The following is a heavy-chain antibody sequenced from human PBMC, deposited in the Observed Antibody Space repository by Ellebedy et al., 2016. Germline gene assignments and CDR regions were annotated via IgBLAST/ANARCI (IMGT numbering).Heavy chain of an antibody. Sequence: ASVKVSXKASRYTFSDYYMHWVRQAPGQGLEWMGWINPNTGGTNYAQNFQGRVTMTRDTSNSAASIELRSLRSDDTAVYYCAKDFAPGGNSGAFDIWGQGTMVTVSS. D-gene: IGHD1-1*01. CDR2: INPNTGGT. CDR1: RYTFSDYY. J-gene: IGHJ3*02. CDR3: AKDFAPGGNSGAFDI. V-gene: IGHV1-2*02.